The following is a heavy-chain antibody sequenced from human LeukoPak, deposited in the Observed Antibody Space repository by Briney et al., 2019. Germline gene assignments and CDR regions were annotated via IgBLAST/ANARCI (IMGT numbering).Heavy chain of an antibody. CDR3: ARWTRLSGGHDAFDI. CDR2: IYYTGST. Sequence: SETLSLTCTVSGGSVSSSSSYWGWIRQPPGKGLEWIGTIYYTGSTYYNPSLKSRVTISVDTSKKQFSLRLSSVTATDTAVYYCARWTRLSGGHDAFDIWGQGTMVTVSS. CDR1: GGSVSSSSSY. V-gene: IGHV4-39*01. J-gene: IGHJ3*02. D-gene: IGHD6-19*01.